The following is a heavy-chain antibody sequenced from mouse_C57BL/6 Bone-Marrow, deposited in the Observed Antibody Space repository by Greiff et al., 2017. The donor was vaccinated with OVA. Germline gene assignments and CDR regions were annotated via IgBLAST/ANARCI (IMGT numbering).Heavy chain of an antibody. CDR3: TMVTTDY. J-gene: IGHJ2*01. CDR2: IDPENGDT. D-gene: IGHD2-2*01. Sequence: EVKLVESGAELVRPGASVKLSCTASGFNIKDDYMHWVKQRPEQGLEWIGWIDPENGDTEYASKFQGKATITADTSSNTAYLQLSSLTSEDTAVYYCTMVTTDYWGQGTTLTVSS. CDR1: GFNIKDDY. V-gene: IGHV14-4*01.